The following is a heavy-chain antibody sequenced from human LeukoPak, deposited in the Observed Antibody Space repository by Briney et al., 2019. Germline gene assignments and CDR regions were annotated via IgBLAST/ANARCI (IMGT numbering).Heavy chain of an antibody. CDR2: INHSGST. CDR1: GGSFSGYY. Sequence: PETLSLTCAVYGGSFSGYYWSWIRQPPGKGLEWIGEINHSGSTNYNPSLKSRVTISVDTSKNQFSLKLSSVTAADTAVYYCARDGVLYCSGGSCYPHFDYWGQGTLVTVSS. CDR3: ARDGVLYCSGGSCYPHFDY. J-gene: IGHJ4*02. V-gene: IGHV4-34*01. D-gene: IGHD2-15*01.